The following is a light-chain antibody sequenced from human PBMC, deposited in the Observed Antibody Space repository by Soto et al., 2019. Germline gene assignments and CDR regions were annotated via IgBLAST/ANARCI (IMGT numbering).Light chain of an antibody. Sequence: EIVLTQSPDTLSLSPGERATLSCRASQTVSTFLAWYQQKPGQAPRLIVYDASKRAPGIPARFIGSGSGTDFTLTVSSLEPEDFALYYCQQRSGWPKFGQGTKVDIK. CDR1: QTVSTF. J-gene: IGKJ1*01. CDR3: QQRSGWPK. CDR2: DAS. V-gene: IGKV3-11*01.